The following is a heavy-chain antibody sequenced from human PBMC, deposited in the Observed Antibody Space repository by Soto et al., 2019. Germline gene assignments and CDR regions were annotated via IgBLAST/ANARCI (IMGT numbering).Heavy chain of an antibody. D-gene: IGHD2-2*01. V-gene: IGHV1-69*01. Sequence: QVQLVQSGAEVKKPGSSVKVSCKASGGTFSSYAISRVRQAPGQGLEWMGGIIPIFGTANYAQKFQGRVTITADESTSTAYMELSSLRSEDTAVYYCAENIVVVPAAKGTYYYYGMDVWGQGTTVTVSS. CDR2: IIPIFGTA. CDR3: AENIVVVPAAKGTYYYYGMDV. J-gene: IGHJ6*02. CDR1: GGTFSSYA.